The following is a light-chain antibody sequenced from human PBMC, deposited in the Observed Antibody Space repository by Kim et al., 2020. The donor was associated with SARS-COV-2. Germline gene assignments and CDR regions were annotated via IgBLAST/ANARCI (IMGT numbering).Light chain of an antibody. Sequence: QSALTQPPSASGSPGQSVAISCTGSSSDVGAYNYVSWYQQHPGKAPKLIIYEVNERPSEVPDRFSGSKSGNTASLTVSGLQAEDEADYYCSSYAGSNNRVFGGGTQLTVL. J-gene: IGLJ3*02. CDR2: EVN. CDR3: SSYAGSNNRV. CDR1: SSDVGAYNY. V-gene: IGLV2-8*01.